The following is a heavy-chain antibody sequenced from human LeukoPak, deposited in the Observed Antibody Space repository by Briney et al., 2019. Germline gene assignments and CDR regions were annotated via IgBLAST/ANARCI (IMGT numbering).Heavy chain of an antibody. D-gene: IGHD3-3*01. CDR3: ASVFGVTRIDY. Sequence: GGSLRLSCEASGFTFSSCNMMWVRQAPGKGLEWVSYISRTSDPIYYADSVKGRFAISRDNAKNSLYLQMNNLRDEDTAVYHCASVFGVTRIDYWGQGTLVTVSS. V-gene: IGHV3-48*02. J-gene: IGHJ4*02. CDR1: GFTFSSCN. CDR2: ISRTSDPI.